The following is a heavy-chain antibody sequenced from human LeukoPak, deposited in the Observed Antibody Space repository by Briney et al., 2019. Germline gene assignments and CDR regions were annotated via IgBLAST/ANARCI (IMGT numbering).Heavy chain of an antibody. V-gene: IGHV1-2*02. J-gene: IGHJ4*02. CDR1: AYTFTGYY. Sequence: ASVKVSCKASAYTFTGYYMHWVRQAPGQGLEWMGWINPVSGDTHYAQRFQGRVTMTRDTSISTAYMELRRLRSDDTAVYYCARDAPTVTTFDYWGQGTLVTVSS. CDR3: ARDAPTVTTFDY. CDR2: INPVSGDT. D-gene: IGHD4-17*01.